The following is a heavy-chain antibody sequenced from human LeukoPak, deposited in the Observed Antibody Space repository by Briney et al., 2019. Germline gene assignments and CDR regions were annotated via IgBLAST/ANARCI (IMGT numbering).Heavy chain of an antibody. D-gene: IGHD6-6*01. V-gene: IGHV1-18*01. Sequence: ASVKVSCKASGYTFTSYGISWVRQAPGQGLEWMGWISAYNGNTNCAQKLQGRVTMTTDTSTSTAYMELRSLRSDDTAVYYCARDRDRYSSSSDFDYWGQGTLVTVSS. CDR2: ISAYNGNT. J-gene: IGHJ4*02. CDR1: GYTFTSYG. CDR3: ARDRDRYSSSSDFDY.